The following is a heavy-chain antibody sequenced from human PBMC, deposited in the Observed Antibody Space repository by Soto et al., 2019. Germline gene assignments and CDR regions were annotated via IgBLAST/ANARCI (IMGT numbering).Heavy chain of an antibody. D-gene: IGHD3-22*01. CDR2: IYHSGST. J-gene: IGHJ4*02. CDR1: GYSISSGYY. Sequence: ETLSLTCAVSGYSISSGYYWGWIRQPPGKGLEWIGSIYHSGSTYYNPSLKSRVTISVDTSKNQFSLELSSVTAADTAVYYCARSFHYYDSSGYYYFDYWGQGTLVTVSS. CDR3: ARSFHYYDSSGYYYFDY. V-gene: IGHV4-38-2*01.